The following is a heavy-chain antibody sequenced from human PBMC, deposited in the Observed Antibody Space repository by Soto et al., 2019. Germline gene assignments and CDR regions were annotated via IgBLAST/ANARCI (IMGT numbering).Heavy chain of an antibody. Sequence: SQTLSLTCVGSGDTVSSNSVAWNWVRQSPSRGLEWLGRTYYRSRWYSDYAVSVRSRIDINADTSKNQVSLQLNSVTPEDTAVYYCARSEEDSDYYYYGMDVWG. CDR1: GDTVSSNSVA. CDR3: ARSEEDSDYYYYGMDV. V-gene: IGHV6-1*01. D-gene: IGHD2-15*01. J-gene: IGHJ6*02. CDR2: TYYRSRWYS.